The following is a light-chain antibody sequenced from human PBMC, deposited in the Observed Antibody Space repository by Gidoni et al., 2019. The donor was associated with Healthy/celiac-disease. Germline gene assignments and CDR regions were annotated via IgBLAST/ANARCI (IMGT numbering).Light chain of an antibody. CDR3: MQALQTPFT. V-gene: IGKV2-28*01. CDR2: LGS. CDR1: QSLLHSNGYNY. J-gene: IGKJ3*01. Sequence: DIVMTQSPLSLPVTPGEPASISCRSSQSLLHSNGYNYLDWYLQKPGQSPQLLIYLGSNRASGVPDRFSGSGSGADFTLKISRVEAEDVGVYYCMQALQTPFTFGPGTKLDI.